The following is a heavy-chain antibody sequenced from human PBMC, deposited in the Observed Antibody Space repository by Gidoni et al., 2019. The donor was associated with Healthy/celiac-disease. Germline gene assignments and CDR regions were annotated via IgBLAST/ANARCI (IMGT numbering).Heavy chain of an antibody. CDR2: INPNSGGT. CDR3: ARDGTREYYYDSSGYYSPHYYGMDV. J-gene: IGHJ6*02. Sequence: QVQLVQSGAEVKKPGASVKVSCKASGYTFTGYYMHWVRPAPGQGLEWMGWINPNSGGTNYAQKFQGWVTMTRDTSISTAYMELSRLRSDDTAVYYCARDGTREYYYDSSGYYSPHYYGMDVWGQGTTVTVSS. D-gene: IGHD3-22*01. CDR1: GYTFTGYY. V-gene: IGHV1-2*04.